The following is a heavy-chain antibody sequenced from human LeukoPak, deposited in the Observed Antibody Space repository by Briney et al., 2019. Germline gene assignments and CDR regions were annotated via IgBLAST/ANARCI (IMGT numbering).Heavy chain of an antibody. CDR1: GFIFSGYW. Sequence: PGGSLRLSCAASGFIFSGYWMNWVRQAPGKGLEWVANIKQDGSEQHYVDSVRGRFTISRDNAKNSLYLQMNSLRVEDTAVYYCARARRLRLGRTFDCWGQGILVTVSS. CDR3: ARARRLRLGRTFDC. V-gene: IGHV3-7*04. J-gene: IGHJ4*02. CDR2: IKQDGSEQ. D-gene: IGHD3-16*01.